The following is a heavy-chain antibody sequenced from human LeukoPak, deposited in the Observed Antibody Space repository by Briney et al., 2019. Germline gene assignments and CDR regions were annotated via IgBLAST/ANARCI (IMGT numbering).Heavy chain of an antibody. V-gene: IGHV3-66*02. Sequence: GGSLRLSCAASGINVSSNYMTWIRQAPGKGLEWVSLIYGGDAAYYAESVRGRFMISRDNLKNTLCLQMNSLRVEDTAVYYCVTSTGQQFIPYDYWGLGTQVTVFS. J-gene: IGHJ4*02. CDR3: VTSTGQQFIPYDY. CDR1: GINVSSNY. D-gene: IGHD6-13*01. CDR2: IYGGDAA.